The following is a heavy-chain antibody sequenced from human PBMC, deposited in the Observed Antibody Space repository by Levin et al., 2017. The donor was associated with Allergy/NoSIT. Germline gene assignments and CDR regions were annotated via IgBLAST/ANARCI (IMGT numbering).Heavy chain of an antibody. Sequence: GGSLRLSCAASGFSISSHQMSWVRQAPGKGLDWVSVIQSGGNTYYADSVKGRFTISRDISKNTLYLQMNSLRVEDTAVYYCARGGAFDIWGPGTRVTVSS. J-gene: IGHJ3*02. V-gene: IGHV3-53*01. CDR3: ARGGAFDI. CDR1: GFSISSHQ. CDR2: IQSGGNT. D-gene: IGHD1-26*01.